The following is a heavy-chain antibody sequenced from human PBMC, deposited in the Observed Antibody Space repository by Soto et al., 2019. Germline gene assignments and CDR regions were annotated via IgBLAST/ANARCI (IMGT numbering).Heavy chain of an antibody. CDR1: GFTFSSYV. D-gene: IGHD2-2*01. J-gene: IGHJ4*02. V-gene: IGHV3-23*01. Sequence: EVQLLESGGGLVQPGGSLRLSCAASGFTFSSYVMSWVRQAPGKGLEWVSGISGSGGSTYYADSVKGRFTISRDNSKNTLYLQMNSLRAEDTAIYYCAKGARYCSSTSCFDYWGQGTLVTVSS. CDR3: AKGARYCSSTSCFDY. CDR2: ISGSGGST.